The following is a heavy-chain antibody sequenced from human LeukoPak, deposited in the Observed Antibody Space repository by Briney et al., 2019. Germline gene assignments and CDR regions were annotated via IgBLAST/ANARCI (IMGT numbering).Heavy chain of an antibody. D-gene: IGHD6-13*01. J-gene: IGHJ4*02. CDR3: ARDHSSSWYDFDY. Sequence: SVKVSCQASGGTFSSYAISWVRQAPGQGLEWMGGIIPIFGTANYAQKFQGRVTITTDESTSTAYMELSSLRSEDTAVYYCARDHSSSWYDFDYWGQGTLVTVSS. V-gene: IGHV1-69*05. CDR2: IIPIFGTA. CDR1: GGTFSSYA.